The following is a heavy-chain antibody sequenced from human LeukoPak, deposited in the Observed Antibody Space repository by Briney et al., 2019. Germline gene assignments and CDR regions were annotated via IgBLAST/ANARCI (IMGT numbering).Heavy chain of an antibody. CDR2: ISGSGGST. CDR1: GFTFSSYA. Sequence: GGSLRLSCAASGFTFSSYAMSWVRQAPGKGLEWVSAISGSGGSTHYADSVKGRFTISRDNSKNTLYLQMNSLRAEDTAVYYCARNYGDYIDAFDIWGQGTMVTVSS. D-gene: IGHD4-17*01. J-gene: IGHJ3*02. CDR3: ARNYGDYIDAFDI. V-gene: IGHV3-23*01.